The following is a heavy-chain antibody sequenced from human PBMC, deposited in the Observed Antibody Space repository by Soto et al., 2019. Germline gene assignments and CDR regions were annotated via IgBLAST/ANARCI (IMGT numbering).Heavy chain of an antibody. V-gene: IGHV3-30-3*01. D-gene: IGHD3-10*01. Sequence: QVQLVESGGGVVQPGRSLRLSCAASGFIFSDFPMHWVRQAPGKGLQWVAVTSYDGGNKYYADSVKGRFTISRDKSKNTLYLQMNSLRAEDTAVYYCARPNYGSGSYNGAMDVWGQGTTVTVSS. CDR1: GFIFSDFP. CDR3: ARPNYGSGSYNGAMDV. J-gene: IGHJ6*02. CDR2: TSYDGGNK.